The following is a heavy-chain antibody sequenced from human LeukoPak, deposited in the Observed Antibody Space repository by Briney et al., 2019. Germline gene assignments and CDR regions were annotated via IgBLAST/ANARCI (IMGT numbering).Heavy chain of an antibody. CDR2: ITGSGGST. Sequence: GGSLRLSCAASGFTFSNYGLSWVRQAPGKGLEWVSGITGSGGSTYYADSVKGRFTISRDNAKNSLYLQMNSLRAEDTAVYYCARRAAGNNFDYWGQGALVTVSS. CDR3: ARRAAGNNFDY. CDR1: GFTFSNYG. D-gene: IGHD1-14*01. V-gene: IGHV3-23*01. J-gene: IGHJ4*02.